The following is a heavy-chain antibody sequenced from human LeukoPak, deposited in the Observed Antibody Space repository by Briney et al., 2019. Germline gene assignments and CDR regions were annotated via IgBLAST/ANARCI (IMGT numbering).Heavy chain of an antibody. V-gene: IGHV4-4*07. CDR2: IYVSRST. J-gene: IGHJ6*02. CDR1: GASISSYF. CDR3: ARASITDSDYYYDMDV. Sequence: SETLSLTCTVSGASISSYFWTWIRQPAGKGLEWIGRIYVSRSTNYNPSLKSRVTMSIDTSKNQFSLNLNSVTAADTAVYYCARASITDSDYYYDMDVWGQGTTVTVSS. D-gene: IGHD3-22*01.